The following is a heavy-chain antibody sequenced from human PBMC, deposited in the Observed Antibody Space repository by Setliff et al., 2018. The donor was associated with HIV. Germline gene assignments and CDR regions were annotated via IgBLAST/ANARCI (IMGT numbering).Heavy chain of an antibody. CDR2: ISPNNGVA. CDR1: GYMILGYK. V-gene: IGHV1-2*06. CDR3: ARPRMFDSFDI. Sequence: ASVKVSCKAIGYMILGYKMNWVRQAPGQGLEWIGRISPNNGVAEYAPKFLGRVTMTLDTSISTAFLEIPRVTSDDAAVYYCARPRMFDSFDIWGQGTMVTVSS. D-gene: IGHD3-10*02. J-gene: IGHJ3*02.